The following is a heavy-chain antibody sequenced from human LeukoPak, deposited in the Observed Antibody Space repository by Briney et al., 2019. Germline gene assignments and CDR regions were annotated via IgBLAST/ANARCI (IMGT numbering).Heavy chain of an antibody. CDR2: ISYDGSNK. D-gene: IGHD3-9*01. CDR3: AKSYDILTGSGY. CDR1: GFTFSSYG. J-gene: IGHJ4*02. Sequence: GGSLRLSCAASGFTFSSYGIHWVRQAPGKGLEWVAVISYDGSNKYYADSVKGRFTISRDNSKNTLYLQMNSLRAEDTAVYYCAKSYDILTGSGYWGQGTLVTVSS. V-gene: IGHV3-30*18.